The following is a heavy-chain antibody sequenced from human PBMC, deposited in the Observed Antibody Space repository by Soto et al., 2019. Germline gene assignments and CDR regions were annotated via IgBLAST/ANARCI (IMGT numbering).Heavy chain of an antibody. Sequence: SVKVSCKASRGTFSSYTISWVRQAPGQGLEWMGRIIPILGIANYAQKFQGRVTITADKSTSTAYMELSSLRSEDTAVYYCATLTQERPNFDYWGQGTLVTVSS. J-gene: IGHJ4*02. CDR3: ATLTQERPNFDY. D-gene: IGHD7-27*01. CDR2: IIPILGIA. CDR1: RGTFSSYT. V-gene: IGHV1-69*02.